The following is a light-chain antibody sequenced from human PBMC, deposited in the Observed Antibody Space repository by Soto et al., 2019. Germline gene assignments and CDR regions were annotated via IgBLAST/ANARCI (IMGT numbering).Light chain of an antibody. Sequence: EIVMTQSPATLSLSPGERATLSCRASQSVSSNLAWYQQKPGQAPRLLIYGASTRATGIPARFSGSGSGTEFTLTISSLQSADFAVYYCQQYKKWHPPLTFGGGTKVEIK. CDR2: GAS. J-gene: IGKJ4*01. CDR3: QQYKKWHPPLT. CDR1: QSVSSN. V-gene: IGKV3-15*01.